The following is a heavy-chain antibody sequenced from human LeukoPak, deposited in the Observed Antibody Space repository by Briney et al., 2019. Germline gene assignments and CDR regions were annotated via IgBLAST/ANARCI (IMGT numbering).Heavy chain of an antibody. CDR2: ISAYNGNT. CDR1: GYTFTSYG. CDR3: ARDLDSEQQLVVANWFDP. V-gene: IGHV1-18*01. Sequence: PQASVKVSCEASGYTFTSYGISWARQAPGQGLEWMGWISAYNGNTNYAQKLQGRVTMTTDTSTSTAYMELRSLRSDDTAVYYCARDLDSEQQLVVANWFDPWGQGTLVTVSS. D-gene: IGHD6-13*01. J-gene: IGHJ5*02.